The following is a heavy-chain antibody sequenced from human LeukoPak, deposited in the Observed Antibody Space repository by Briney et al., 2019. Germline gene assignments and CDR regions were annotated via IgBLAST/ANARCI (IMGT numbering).Heavy chain of an antibody. CDR3: VADMIGGLDAFDI. CDR1: GYSFTTYW. J-gene: IGHJ3*02. CDR2: IYPGDSDT. Sequence: GESLKISCKGSGYSFTTYWIGWVRQMSGKGLEWMGIIYPGDSDTRYSPSLQGQVTISADKSISTAYLQWSSLKASDTAMYYCVADMIGGLDAFDIWGQGTMVTVSS. V-gene: IGHV5-51*01. D-gene: IGHD3-16*01.